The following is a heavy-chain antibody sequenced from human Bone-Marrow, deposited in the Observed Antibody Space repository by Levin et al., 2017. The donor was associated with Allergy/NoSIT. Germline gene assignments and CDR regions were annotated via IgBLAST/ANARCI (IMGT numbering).Heavy chain of an antibody. J-gene: IGHJ6*02. Sequence: GGSLRLSCAASGFIFNDYYISWIRQAPGKGPELLSYISGRATTTYYGDSVKGRFTISRDNAKNIVFLQMSSLRGEDTAVYFCAREGIVVAGVSSTSYYFGMDVWGQGTTVTVSS. V-gene: IGHV3-11*01. CDR1: GFIFNDYY. D-gene: IGHD2-15*01. CDR3: AREGIVVAGVSSTSYYFGMDV. CDR2: ISGRATTT.